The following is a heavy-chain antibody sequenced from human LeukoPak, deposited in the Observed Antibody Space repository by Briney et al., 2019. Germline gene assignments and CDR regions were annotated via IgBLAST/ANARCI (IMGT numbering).Heavy chain of an antibody. Sequence: PSETLSLTCTVSGGSISSYYWSWIRQPAGKGLEWIGRIYTSGSTNYNPSLKSRVTMSVDTSKNQFSLKLSSVTAADTALYYCARASGSYGSGSYYYSGMDVWGKGTTVTVSS. D-gene: IGHD3-10*01. CDR2: IYTSGST. CDR3: ARASGSYGSGSYYYSGMDV. J-gene: IGHJ6*04. CDR1: GGSISSYY. V-gene: IGHV4-4*07.